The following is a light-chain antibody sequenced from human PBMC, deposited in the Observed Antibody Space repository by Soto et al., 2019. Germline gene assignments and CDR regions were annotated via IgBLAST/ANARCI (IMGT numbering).Light chain of an antibody. CDR3: HQYMNYAT. V-gene: IGKV1-5*01. J-gene: IGKJ1*01. Sequence: DIQMTQSPSTLSASVGDRVTFTCRASQSISNWVAWYQQKPGKAPKLLIYDASSLQSEVPSRFSGSGSGTELNLPISTLQPVDFATYNCHQYMNYATFGQGTKVEIK. CDR2: DAS. CDR1: QSISNW.